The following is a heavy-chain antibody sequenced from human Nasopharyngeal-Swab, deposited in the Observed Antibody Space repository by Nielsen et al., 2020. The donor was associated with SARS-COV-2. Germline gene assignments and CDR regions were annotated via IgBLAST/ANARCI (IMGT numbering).Heavy chain of an antibody. D-gene: IGHD1-26*01. CDR1: GFTSSSYW. Sequence: GESLKISCAASGFTSSSYWMHWVRQAPGKGLVWVSRINSDGSSTSYADSVKGRFTISRDNAKNTLYLQMNSLRAEDTAVYYCARGYGSYPYYYGMDVWGQGTTVTVSS. CDR2: INSDGSST. CDR3: ARGYGSYPYYYGMDV. V-gene: IGHV3-74*01. J-gene: IGHJ6*02.